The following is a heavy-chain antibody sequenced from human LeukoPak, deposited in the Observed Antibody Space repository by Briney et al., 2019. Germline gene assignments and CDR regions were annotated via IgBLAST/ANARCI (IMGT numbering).Heavy chain of an antibody. J-gene: IGHJ4*02. CDR2: FDPEDGET. CDR1: GYTLTELS. V-gene: IGHV1-24*01. D-gene: IGHD3-10*01. CDR3: ATGIRGTFDY. Sequence: AASVKVSCKVSGYTLTELSMHWVRQAPGKGLEWMGGFDPEDGETIYAQKFQGRVTMTEDTSTDTAYMGLSSLRSEDTAVYYCATGIRGTFDYWGQGTLVTVSS.